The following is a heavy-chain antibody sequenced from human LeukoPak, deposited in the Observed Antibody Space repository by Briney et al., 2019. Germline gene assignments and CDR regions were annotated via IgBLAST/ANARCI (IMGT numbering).Heavy chain of an antibody. V-gene: IGHV1-18*01. J-gene: IGHJ6*03. Sequence: ASVKVSCKASGYTFTSYGITWVRQAPRQGLDWMGWIGAYNGNTNYAQKLQGRVTMTTDTSTSTAYMELRILRSDDTAVYYCASDSVVVPAAAYYYYMDVWGKGTTVTVSS. D-gene: IGHD2-2*01. CDR1: GYTFTSYG. CDR2: IGAYNGNT. CDR3: ASDSVVVPAAAYYYYMDV.